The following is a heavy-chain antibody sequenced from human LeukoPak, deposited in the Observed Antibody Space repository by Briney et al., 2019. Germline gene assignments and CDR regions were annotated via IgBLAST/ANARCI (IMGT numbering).Heavy chain of an antibody. CDR1: GGSISSYY. CDR2: IYYSGSS. Sequence: SETLSLTCTVSGGSISSYYWSWIRQPPGKGLEWIGYIYYSGSSNYNPSLKSRITLSVDTSKNQSSLKLSSVTAADTAVYYCARGGSPVPLYWGQGTLVTVSS. J-gene: IGHJ4*02. D-gene: IGHD1-26*01. CDR3: ARGGSPVPLY. V-gene: IGHV4-59*01.